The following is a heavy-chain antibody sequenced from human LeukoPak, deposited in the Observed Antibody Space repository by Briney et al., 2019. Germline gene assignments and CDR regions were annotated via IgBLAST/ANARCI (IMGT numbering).Heavy chain of an antibody. CDR3: AKDPTGYYYDSSGYYGGY. CDR1: GLTFSMYW. D-gene: IGHD3-22*01. V-gene: IGHV3-7*01. J-gene: IGHJ4*02. CDR2: IKPDGSQK. Sequence: GGSLRLSCAASGLTFSMYWMSWVRQAPGKGLEWVANIKPDGSQKYYVDSVKGRFTIPRDNAKNSLYLQMNSLRAEDTAVYYCAKDPTGYYYDSSGYYGGYWGQGTLVTVSS.